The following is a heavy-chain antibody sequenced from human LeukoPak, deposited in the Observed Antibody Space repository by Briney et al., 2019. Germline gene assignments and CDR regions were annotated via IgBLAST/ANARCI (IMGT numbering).Heavy chain of an antibody. J-gene: IGHJ3*02. Sequence: SETLSLTCTVSGGSISSYYWSWIRQPPGKGLEWIGYNYYSGSTNYNPSLKSRVTISVDTSKNQFSLKLSSVTAADTAVYYCARDPGGYSYGSGYAFDIWGQGTMVTVSS. D-gene: IGHD5-18*01. CDR1: GGSISSYY. CDR2: NYYSGST. CDR3: ARDPGGYSYGSGYAFDI. V-gene: IGHV4-59*01.